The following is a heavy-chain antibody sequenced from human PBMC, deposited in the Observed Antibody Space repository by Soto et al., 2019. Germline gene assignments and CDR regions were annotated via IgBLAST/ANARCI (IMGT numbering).Heavy chain of an antibody. J-gene: IGHJ3*02. CDR2: ISYDGSNK. CDR3: ARAGGSDAFDI. V-gene: IGHV3-30*04. Sequence: GSLRLSCAASGFTFSSYAMHWVRQAPGKGLEWVAVISYDGSNKYYADSVKGRFTISRDNSKNTLYLQMNSLRAEDTAVYYCARAGGSDAFDIWGQGTMVTVSS. CDR1: GFTFSSYA.